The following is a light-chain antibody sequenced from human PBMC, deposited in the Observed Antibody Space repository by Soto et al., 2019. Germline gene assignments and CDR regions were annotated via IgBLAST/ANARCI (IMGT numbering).Light chain of an antibody. V-gene: IGKV1-5*01. Sequence: DIQMTQSPSTLSASVGDRVTITCRASQSISSWLAWYQQKPGKAPKLLIYDASSLESGVPSMFRDSGSETDFTLTISKLQHDDFATYHSKKYNSYSPWGFGQGNAVKSK. J-gene: IGKJ1*01. CDR2: DAS. CDR3: KKYNSYSPWG. CDR1: QSISSW.